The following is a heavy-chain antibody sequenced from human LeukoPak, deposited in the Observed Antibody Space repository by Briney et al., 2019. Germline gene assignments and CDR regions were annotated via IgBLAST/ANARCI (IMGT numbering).Heavy chain of an antibody. D-gene: IGHD5-12*01. CDR1: GYTFTSYG. CDR3: ARVGDYSGYDSPRPALTLFDY. CDR2: ISAYNGNT. Sequence: GASVKVSCKASGYTFTSYGISWVRQAPGQGLEWMGWISAYNGNTNYAQKLQGRVTMTTDTSTSTAYMELRSLRSDDTAVYYCARVGDYSGYDSPRPALTLFDYWGQGTLVTVSS. J-gene: IGHJ4*02. V-gene: IGHV1-18*01.